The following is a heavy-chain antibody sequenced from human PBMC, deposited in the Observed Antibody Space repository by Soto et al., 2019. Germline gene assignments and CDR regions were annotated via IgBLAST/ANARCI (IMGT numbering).Heavy chain of an antibody. V-gene: IGHV3-23*01. D-gene: IGHD3-22*01. CDR3: AKTYYDSSGYYGAEYFQH. CDR2: ISGSGGST. Sequence: VQLLESGGGLVQPGGSLRLSCAASGFTFSSYAMSWVRQAPGKGLEWVSAISGSGGSTYYADSVKGRFTISRDNSKNTLYLQMNSLRAEDTAVYYCAKTYYDSSGYYGAEYFQHWGQGTLVTVSS. CDR1: GFTFSSYA. J-gene: IGHJ1*01.